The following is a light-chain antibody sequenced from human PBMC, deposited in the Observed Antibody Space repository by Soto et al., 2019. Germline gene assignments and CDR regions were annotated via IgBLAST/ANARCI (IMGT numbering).Light chain of an antibody. CDR2: KAS. V-gene: IGKV1-5*03. J-gene: IGKJ1*01. CDR1: QSISSW. CDR3: QQYNDNWT. Sequence: DIQLTQSNSTLSASVGDRVTITCRASQSISSWLAWYQQKPGTAPKLLIYKASTLQSGVPSRFSGSGSGTEFTLTISSLQPDDSATYYCQQYNDNWTFGQGTKVDIK.